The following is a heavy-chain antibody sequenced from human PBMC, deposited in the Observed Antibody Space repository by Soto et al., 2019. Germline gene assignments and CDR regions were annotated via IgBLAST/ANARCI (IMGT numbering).Heavy chain of an antibody. CDR3: ARGGQLRWWLDP. D-gene: IGHD3-16*01. V-gene: IGHV4-4*02. Sequence: QVQVHESGPGLVKPSATLSLTCSVSRGSIYTSNWWTWIRQTPEKGLEWIGQIFHDGSVNYNPSLKSRVSISLDESNNQFSLHLSSVTAADTAVYYCARGGQLRWWLDPWGQGTLVTVSS. CDR1: RGSIYTSNW. J-gene: IGHJ5*02. CDR2: IFHDGSV.